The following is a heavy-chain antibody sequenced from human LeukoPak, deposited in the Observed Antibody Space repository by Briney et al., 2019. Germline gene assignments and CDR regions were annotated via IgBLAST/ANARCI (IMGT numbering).Heavy chain of an antibody. CDR3: ARPLLRNDAFDI. Sequence: SETLSLTCTVSGGSISSGGYYWSWIRQHPGKGLEWIGNIYYSGSTYYNPSLKSRVTISVDTSKNQFSLKLSSVTAADTAVYYCARPLLRNDAFDIWGQGTVVTVSS. D-gene: IGHD1-14*01. CDR2: IYYSGST. J-gene: IGHJ3*02. CDR1: GGSISSGGYY. V-gene: IGHV4-31*03.